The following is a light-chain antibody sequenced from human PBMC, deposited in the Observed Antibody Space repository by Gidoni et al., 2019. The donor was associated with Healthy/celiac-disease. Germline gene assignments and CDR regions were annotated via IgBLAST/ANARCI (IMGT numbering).Light chain of an antibody. CDR2: KGS. CDR3: CSYAGSSTLV. J-gene: IGLJ2*01. CDR1: SSDVGSYDL. Sequence: QSALTQPASVSGSPGQSITISCTGTSSDVGSYDLVSWYQQHPGKAPKLMIYKGSKRPSGVSNRISGSKSGNTASLTISGLQAEDEADYYCCSYAGSSTLVFGGGTKLTVL. V-gene: IGLV2-23*01.